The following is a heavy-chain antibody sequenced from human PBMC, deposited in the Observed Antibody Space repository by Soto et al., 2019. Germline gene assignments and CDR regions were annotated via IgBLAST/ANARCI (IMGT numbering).Heavy chain of an antibody. CDR1: GYTFTSYA. J-gene: IGHJ5*02. Sequence: QVQLVQSGAEVKKPGASVKVSCKASGYTFTSYAMHGVRQSPGQRLEWMRWINAGNGNTKYSQKFQGRVTINRDTSASTAYMELSRLRSEDTDVYYCARGFRGCDADWFDPWGQGTLVTVSS. CDR3: ARGFRGCDADWFDP. V-gene: IGHV1-3*01. D-gene: IGHD2-21*02. CDR2: INAGNGNT.